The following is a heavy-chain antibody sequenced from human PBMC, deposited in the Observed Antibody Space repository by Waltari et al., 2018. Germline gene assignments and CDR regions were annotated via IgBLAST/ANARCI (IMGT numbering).Heavy chain of an antibody. J-gene: IGHJ5*02. CDR2: INHSGST. CDR1: GGSFSGYY. V-gene: IGHV4-34*01. Sequence: QVQLQQWGAGLLKPSETLSLPCAVYGGSFSGYYCSWIRQPPGKGLEWIGEINHSGSTNYNPSLKSRVTISVDTSKNQFSLKLSSVTAADTAVYYCARGEAAAAGTWRWFDPWGQGTLVTVSS. CDR3: ARGEAAAAGTWRWFDP. D-gene: IGHD6-13*01.